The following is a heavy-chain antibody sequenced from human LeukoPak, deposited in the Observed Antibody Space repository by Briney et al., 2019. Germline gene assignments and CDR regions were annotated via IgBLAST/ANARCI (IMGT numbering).Heavy chain of an antibody. V-gene: IGHV4-39*07. Sequence: PSETLSLTCTVSGGSISSSYYWGCIRQPPGKGLEWIGSIYYSGSTYYNPSVESRVTISIDTSKNQFSLKLTSVTAADTAVYYCVVVAAANYGMDVWGQGTTVTVSS. J-gene: IGHJ6*02. CDR1: GGSISSSYY. CDR3: VVVAAANYGMDV. D-gene: IGHD2-15*01. CDR2: IYYSGST.